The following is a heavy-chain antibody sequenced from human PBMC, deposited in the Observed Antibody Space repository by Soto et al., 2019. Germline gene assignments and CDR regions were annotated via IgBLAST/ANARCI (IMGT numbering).Heavy chain of an antibody. D-gene: IGHD4-17*01. Sequence: GGSLRLSCAASGFTFSSYSMNWVRQAPGKGLEWVSSISSSSSYIYYADSVKGRFTISRDNAKNSLYLQMNSLRAEDTAVYYCARDQGDYGDYYYMDVWGKGTTVTVSS. CDR1: GFTFSSYS. J-gene: IGHJ6*03. CDR3: ARDQGDYGDYYYMDV. V-gene: IGHV3-21*01. CDR2: ISSSSSYI.